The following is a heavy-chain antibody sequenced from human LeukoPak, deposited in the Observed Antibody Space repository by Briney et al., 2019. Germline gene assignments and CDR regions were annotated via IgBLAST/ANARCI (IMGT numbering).Heavy chain of an antibody. D-gene: IGHD6-13*01. CDR2: INHSGST. CDR1: GGSFSGYY. CDR3: ARRVSSSWYYFDY. Sequence: SEALSLTCAVYGGSFSGYYWRWIRQPPGKGLEGIGEINHSGSTNYKPSLQSRVTISVDTPQKQFSLKLSSVTAADTAVYYCARRVSSSWYYFDYWGQGTLVTVSS. J-gene: IGHJ4*02. V-gene: IGHV4-34*01.